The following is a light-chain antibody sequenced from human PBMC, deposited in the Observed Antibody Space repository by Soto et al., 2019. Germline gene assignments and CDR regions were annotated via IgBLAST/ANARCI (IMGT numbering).Light chain of an antibody. Sequence: IQMTQSPSTLSASVGGTVNISCRASQSISVSLAWYQQKPGKAPKLLIYAASTLQSGVPLRFSGSGSGTSFTLTISSLQPEDFATYYCQQLLSYPITFGQGTKVDI. V-gene: IGKV1-9*01. CDR1: QSISVS. CDR2: AAS. J-gene: IGKJ1*01. CDR3: QQLLSYPIT.